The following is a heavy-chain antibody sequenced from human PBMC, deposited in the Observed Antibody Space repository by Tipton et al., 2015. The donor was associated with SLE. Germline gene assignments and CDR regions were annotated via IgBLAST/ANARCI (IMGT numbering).Heavy chain of an antibody. J-gene: IGHJ5*02. Sequence: TLSLTCTVSGGSISPHYWSWIRQPPGKGLERIGYIYFGGSSNYNPFLKSRVTISVDMCKNPFSLKLSSVTAADTAVYYCARVSRPHYCTTGRCYSSNWFAPWGQGSLVCGYS. D-gene: IGHD2-15*01. CDR3: ARVSRPHYCTTGRCYSSNWFAP. CDR1: GGSISPHY. CDR2: IYFGGSS. V-gene: IGHV4-59*11.